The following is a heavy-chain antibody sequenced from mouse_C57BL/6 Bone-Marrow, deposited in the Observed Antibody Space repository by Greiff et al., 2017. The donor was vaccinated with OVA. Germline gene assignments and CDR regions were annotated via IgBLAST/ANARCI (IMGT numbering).Heavy chain of an antibody. CDR3: TRPLDSSGYPRAMDY. V-gene: IGHV1-5*01. CDR2: IYPGNSDT. CDR1: GYTFTSYW. J-gene: IGHJ4*01. Sequence: EVQLQQSGPVLARPGASVKMSCKTSGYTFTSYWMHWVKQRPGQGLEWIGAIYPGNSDTSYNQKFKGKAKLTAVTSASTAYMELSSLTNEDSAVYYCTRPLDSSGYPRAMDYWGQGTSVTVSS. D-gene: IGHD3-2*02.